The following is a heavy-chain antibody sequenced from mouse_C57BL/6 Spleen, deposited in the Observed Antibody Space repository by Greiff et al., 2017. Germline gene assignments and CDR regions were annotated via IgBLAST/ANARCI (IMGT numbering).Heavy chain of an antibody. CDR3: TRYVPPLYAMDY. V-gene: IGHV1-15*01. Sequence: QVQLQQSGAELVRPGASVTLSCKASGYTFTGYEMHWVKQTPVHGLEWIGAIDPETGGTAYNQKFKGKATLTADKSSSTAYMQLRSLTSEDSAVYYCTRYVPPLYAMDYWGQGTSVTVSS. CDR1: GYTFTGYE. J-gene: IGHJ4*01. CDR2: IDPETGGT. D-gene: IGHD2-14*01.